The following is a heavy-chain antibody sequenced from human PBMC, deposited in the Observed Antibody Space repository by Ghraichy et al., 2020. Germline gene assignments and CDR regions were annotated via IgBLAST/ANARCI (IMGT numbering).Heavy chain of an antibody. D-gene: IGHD6-13*01. CDR2: TYYRSKWHN. CDR1: GDSVSSNSAS. Sequence: SQTLSLTCAISGDSVSSNSASWHWIRQSPSRGLEWLGRTYYRSKWHNDYAVSVKSRININPDTSKNQFSLQLNSVTPEDTAVYYCARSDGIAVAGLADHWGQGTLVTVSS. CDR3: ARSDGIAVAGLADH. V-gene: IGHV6-1*01. J-gene: IGHJ4*02.